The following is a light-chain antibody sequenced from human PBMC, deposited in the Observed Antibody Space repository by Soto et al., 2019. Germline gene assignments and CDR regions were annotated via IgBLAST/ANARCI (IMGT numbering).Light chain of an antibody. CDR1: QSFITSY. V-gene: IGKV3-20*01. J-gene: IGKJ1*01. Sequence: DIVLTQSPGTLSLSPGDRATLSCRASQSFITSYLAWYHQKPGQAPRLLIYGASRRATGIPDRFSGSGSGTDFTLNISGLEPEDFAVYYCQQYGNSRGTFGQGTKVDI. CDR2: GAS. CDR3: QQYGNSRGT.